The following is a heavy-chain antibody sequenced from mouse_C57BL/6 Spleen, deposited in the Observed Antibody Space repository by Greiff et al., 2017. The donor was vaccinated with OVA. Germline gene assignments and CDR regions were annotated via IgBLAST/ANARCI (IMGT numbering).Heavy chain of an antibody. CDR2: IDPETGGT. CDR1: GYTFTDYE. V-gene: IGHV1-15*01. CDR3: TRAWYFDD. J-gene: IGHJ1*03. Sequence: VQLKQSGAELVRPGASVTLSCKASGYTFTDYEMHWVKQTPVHGLEWIGAIDPETGGTDYNQKFKGKATLTADKSSSTAYMQLRSLTSEDSAVYYCTRAWYFDDWGKGTTVTVSS.